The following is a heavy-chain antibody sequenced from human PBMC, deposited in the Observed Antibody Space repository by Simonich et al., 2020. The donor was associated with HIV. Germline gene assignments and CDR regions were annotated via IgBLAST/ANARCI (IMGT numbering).Heavy chain of an antibody. Sequence: QVQLQQWGAGLLKPSETLSLTCAVYGGSFSGYYWSWSRQRPRKGLEWIGEINHSGSTNHNPSLKSRVTLAVDTSKNQFSLKLSSVTAADTAVYYCARRHPTTVTTPYFDYWGQGTLVTVSS. V-gene: IGHV4-34*01. CDR3: ARRHPTTVTTPYFDY. J-gene: IGHJ4*02. CDR2: INHSGST. CDR1: GGSFSGYY. D-gene: IGHD4-17*01.